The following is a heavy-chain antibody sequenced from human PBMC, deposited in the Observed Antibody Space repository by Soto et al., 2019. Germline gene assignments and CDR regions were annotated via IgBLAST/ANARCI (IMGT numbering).Heavy chain of an antibody. V-gene: IGHV1-18*01. CDR1: GYTFTSYG. Sequence: ASVKVSCKASGYTFTSYGISWVRQAPGQGLEWMGWISAYNGNTNYAQKLQGRVTMTTDTSTSTAYMELRSLRSDDTAVYYCARDKGVVTVAGGYGMDVWGQGTTVTVSS. D-gene: IGHD6-13*01. J-gene: IGHJ6*02. CDR3: ARDKGVVTVAGGYGMDV. CDR2: ISAYNGNT.